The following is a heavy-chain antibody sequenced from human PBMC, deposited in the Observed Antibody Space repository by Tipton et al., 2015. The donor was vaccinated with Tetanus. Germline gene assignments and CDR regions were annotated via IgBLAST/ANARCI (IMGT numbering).Heavy chain of an antibody. CDR1: GDSVSSNTAT. Sequence: GLVKPSQTLSLTCGISGDSVSSNTATWNWVRQSPSRGLEWLGRTYYRSNWYNDYAPSVKSRITINPDTSKNQFSLQLNAVSPEDTAVYYCVRSMAPFDFWGQGTLVTVSS. CDR3: VRSMAPFDF. J-gene: IGHJ4*02. CDR2: TYYRSNWYN. V-gene: IGHV6-1*01. D-gene: IGHD5-24*01.